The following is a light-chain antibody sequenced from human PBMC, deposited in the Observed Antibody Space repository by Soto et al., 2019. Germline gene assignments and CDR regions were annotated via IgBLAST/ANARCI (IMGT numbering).Light chain of an antibody. J-gene: IGKJ2*01. Sequence: AIQLTQSPSSLSASVGDRVTITCRASQGISSTLAWYQQKPGQAPKLLIYDASSLESGVPTRFSGSGSGTDFTLIISSLQPEDFATYYCQQFITYPHTFGQGTKLEIK. CDR3: QQFITYPHT. CDR1: QGISST. CDR2: DAS. V-gene: IGKV1-13*02.